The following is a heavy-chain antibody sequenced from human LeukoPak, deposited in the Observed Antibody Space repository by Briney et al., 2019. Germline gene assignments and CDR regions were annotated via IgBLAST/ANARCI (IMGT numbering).Heavy chain of an antibody. CDR3: ARHGVLLGYYYYYGMDV. CDR2: IYPGDSDT. D-gene: IGHD3-10*01. CDR1: GYSFTSYW. V-gene: IGHV5-51*01. J-gene: IGHJ6*02. Sequence: GESLKISCKGSGYSFTSYWIGWVRRMPGKGLEWMGIIYPGDSDTRYSPSFQGQVTISADKSISTAYLQWSSLKASDTAMYYCARHGVLLGYYYYYGMDVWGQGTTVTVPS.